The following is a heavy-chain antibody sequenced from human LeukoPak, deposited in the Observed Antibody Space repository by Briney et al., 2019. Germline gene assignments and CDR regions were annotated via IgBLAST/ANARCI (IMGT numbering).Heavy chain of an antibody. CDR3: ARSRCSSTSCYRFDY. CDR1: GYTFTGYY. D-gene: IGHD2-2*01. V-gene: IGHV1-2*02. J-gene: IGHJ4*02. CDR2: INPNSGGT. Sequence: GASVKVSCKASGYTFTGYYMHWVRQAPGRGLEWMGWINPNSGGTNYAQKFQGRVTMTRDTSISTAYMELSRLRSDDTAVYYCARSRCSSTSCYRFDYWGQGTLVTVSS.